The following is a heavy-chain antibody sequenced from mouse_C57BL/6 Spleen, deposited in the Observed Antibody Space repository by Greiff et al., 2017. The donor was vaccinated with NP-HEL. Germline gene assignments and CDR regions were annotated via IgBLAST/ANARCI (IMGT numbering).Heavy chain of an antibody. CDR1: GYTFTSYW. Sequence: QVQLQQPGAELVRPGTSVKLSCKASGYTFTSYWMHWVKQRPGQGLEWIGVIDPSDSYTNYNQKFKGKATLTVDTSSSTAYMQLSSLTSEDSAVYYCARGPAQATAYWGQGTLVTVSA. CDR2: IDPSDSYT. CDR3: ARGPAQATAY. D-gene: IGHD3-2*02. J-gene: IGHJ3*01. V-gene: IGHV1-59*01.